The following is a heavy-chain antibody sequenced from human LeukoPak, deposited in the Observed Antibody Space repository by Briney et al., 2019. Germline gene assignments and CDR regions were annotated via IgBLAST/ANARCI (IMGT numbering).Heavy chain of an antibody. V-gene: IGHV1-18*01. Sequence: ASVKVSCKASGYTFTSYGISWVRQAPGQGLEWMGWISAYNGNTNYAQKLQGRVTMTTDTSTSTAYMELRSLRSDDTAVYYCARDRERLRYFDWLLSTVDYWGQGTLVTVSS. CDR3: ARDRERLRYFDWLLSTVDY. CDR1: GYTFTSYG. CDR2: ISAYNGNT. D-gene: IGHD3-9*01. J-gene: IGHJ4*02.